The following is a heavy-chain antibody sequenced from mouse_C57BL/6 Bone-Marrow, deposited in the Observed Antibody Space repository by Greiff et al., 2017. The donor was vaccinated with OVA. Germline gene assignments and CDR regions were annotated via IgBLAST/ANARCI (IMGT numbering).Heavy chain of an antibody. CDR2: ISSGGDYI. CDR3: TKYGYDGFFAY. Sequence: EVKLVESGEGLVKPGGSLKLSCAASGFTFSSYAMSWVRQTPETRLEWVAYISSGGDYIYYADTVKGRFTISRDNARNTLYLQMSSLKSEDTAMYYCTKYGYDGFFAYWGQGTLVTVSA. CDR1: GFTFSSYA. D-gene: IGHD2-2*01. V-gene: IGHV5-9-1*02. J-gene: IGHJ3*01.